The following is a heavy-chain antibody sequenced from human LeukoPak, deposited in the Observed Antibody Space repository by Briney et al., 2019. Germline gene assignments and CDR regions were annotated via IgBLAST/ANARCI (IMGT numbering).Heavy chain of an antibody. D-gene: IGHD6-6*01. J-gene: IGHJ3*02. V-gene: IGHV3-23*01. CDR2: ISGSASST. CDR3: AKALRSIAARRGSAFDI. Sequence: PGGSLRLSCAASGFTLSSYSMNWVRQAPGKGLEWVSAISGSASSTYHADSVKGRSTISRDNSKNTLYLQMNSLRADDTAVYYCAKALRSIAARRGSAFDIWGQRTMVTVSS. CDR1: GFTLSSYS.